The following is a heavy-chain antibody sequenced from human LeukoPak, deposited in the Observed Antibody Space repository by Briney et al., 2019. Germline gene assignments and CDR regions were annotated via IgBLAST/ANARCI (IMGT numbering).Heavy chain of an antibody. V-gene: IGHV1-2*04. CDR2: INPNSGGT. D-gene: IGHD1-1*01. Sequence: ASVKVSCKASGYTFTGYYMHWVRQAPGQGLEWMGWINPNSGGTNYAQKFQGWVTMTRDTSTSAAYMELSRLRSDDTAVYYCARGGTALDYFDYWGQGNLVTVSS. CDR1: GYTFTGYY. J-gene: IGHJ4*02. CDR3: ARGGTALDYFDY.